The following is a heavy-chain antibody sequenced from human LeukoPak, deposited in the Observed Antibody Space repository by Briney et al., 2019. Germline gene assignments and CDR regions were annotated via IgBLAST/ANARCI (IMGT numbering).Heavy chain of an antibody. J-gene: IGHJ4*02. D-gene: IGHD1-26*01. CDR2: INSDGSST. CDR3: ARDRGSGSFQRVPIFDY. Sequence: QPGGSLRLSCAASGFTFSSYWMHWVRQAPGKGLVWVSRINSDGSSTSYADSVKGRFTISRDNAKNTLYLQMNSLRAEDTAVYCCARDRGSGSFQRVPIFDYWGQGTLVTVSS. V-gene: IGHV3-74*01. CDR1: GFTFSSYW.